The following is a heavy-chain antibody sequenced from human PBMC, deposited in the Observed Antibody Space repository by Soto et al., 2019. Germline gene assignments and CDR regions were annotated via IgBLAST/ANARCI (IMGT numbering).Heavy chain of an antibody. CDR1: GGSVSSGSYY. CDR2: IYYSGST. D-gene: IGHD1-7*01. J-gene: IGHJ6*02. CDR3: ARASRGGNYRTYYYYYGMDV. Sequence: SETLSLTCTVSGGSVSSGSYYWSWIRQPPVKGLEWIGYIYYSGSTNYNPSLKSRVTISVDTSKNQFSLKLSSVTAADTAVYYCARASRGGNYRTYYYYYGMDVCGQGTTVTVSS. V-gene: IGHV4-61*01.